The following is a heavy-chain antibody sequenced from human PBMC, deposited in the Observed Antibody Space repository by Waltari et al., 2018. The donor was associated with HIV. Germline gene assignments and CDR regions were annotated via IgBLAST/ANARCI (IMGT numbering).Heavy chain of an antibody. J-gene: IGHJ6*02. V-gene: IGHV3-53*01. Sequence: EVQLVESGGGLVQQGGYLRLSCAASGFSVSANYISWVCLDPGKGLQLVSVLYNEGRTQYIDSVKGRLTIFRDNSKNALYLQMNSLRVDDTAVYYCARMKRSYGSVQARYFYFGMDVWGQGTTVIVSS. CDR1: GFSVSANY. CDR3: ARMKRSYGSVQARYFYFGMDV. CDR2: LYNEGRT. D-gene: IGHD3-10*01.